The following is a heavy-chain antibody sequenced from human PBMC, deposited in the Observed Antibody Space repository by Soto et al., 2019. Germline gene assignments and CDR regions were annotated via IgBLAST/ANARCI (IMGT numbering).Heavy chain of an antibody. J-gene: IGHJ4*02. V-gene: IGHV1-3*01. CDR2: INAGNGNT. D-gene: IGHD1-26*01. Sequence: ASVKVSCKASGYTFTSYAMHWVRQAPGQRLEWMGWINAGNGNTKYSQKFQGRVTITRDTSASTAYMELSSLRSEDTAVYYCARDLGASPYYFDYWGQGTLVTVSS. CDR1: GYTFTSYA. CDR3: ARDLGASPYYFDY.